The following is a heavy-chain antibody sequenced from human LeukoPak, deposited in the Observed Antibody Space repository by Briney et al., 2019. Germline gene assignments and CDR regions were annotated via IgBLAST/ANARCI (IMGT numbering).Heavy chain of an antibody. CDR1: GFTFSSYW. J-gene: IGHJ4*02. D-gene: IGHD3-10*01. CDR3: ARDPTYGSGSPA. Sequence: PGGSLRLSCAAPGFTFSSYWMSWVRQAPGKGLEWVANIKQDGSQKSYVDSVKGRFTISRDNTKNSLYLQMDSLRAEDTAVYYCARDPTYGSGSPAGGQGTLVTVSS. V-gene: IGHV3-7*04. CDR2: IKQDGSQK.